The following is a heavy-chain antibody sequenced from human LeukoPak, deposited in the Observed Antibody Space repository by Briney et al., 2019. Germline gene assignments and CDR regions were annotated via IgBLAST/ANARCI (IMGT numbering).Heavy chain of an antibody. CDR3: ARAGLGDILTGYSDNWFDP. CDR1: GFTFAS. D-gene: IGHD3-9*01. V-gene: IGHV3-21*04. J-gene: IGHJ5*02. Sequence: GGSLRLSCTASGFTFASMNWVRQAPGKGLEWVSSISSTGSYIYYADSVKGRFTISRDNAKNSLYLQMHSLRAEDTAVYYCARAGLGDILTGYSDNWFDPWGQGTLVTVSS. CDR2: ISSTGSYI.